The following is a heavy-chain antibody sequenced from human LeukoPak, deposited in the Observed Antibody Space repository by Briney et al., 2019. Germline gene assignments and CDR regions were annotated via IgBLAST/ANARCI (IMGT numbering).Heavy chain of an antibody. J-gene: IGHJ6*02. CDR1: GGSITNANW. Sequence: SETLSLTCDVSGGSITNANWWPWVRQTTGKGLEWIGEIYPTGDTNYNPSLKSRVTISMDKSKNQYSLRVTSMTAADTGVYYCARDPPRGYGMDVWGPGITVTVSS. V-gene: IGHV4-4*02. CDR3: ARDPPRGYGMDV. CDR2: IYPTGDT.